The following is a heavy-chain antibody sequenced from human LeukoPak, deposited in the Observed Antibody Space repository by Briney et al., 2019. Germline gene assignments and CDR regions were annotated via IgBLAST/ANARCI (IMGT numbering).Heavy chain of an antibody. CDR3: TRDLGWHDAPGN. D-gene: IGHD1-1*01. CDR2: ISSSSSTI. Sequence: TGGSLRLSCAASGFTFSSYAMNWVRQAPGKGLEWVSYISSSSSTIYYADSVRGRFTISRDNAKNSLYLQMDSLRAEDTAVYYCTRDLGWHDAPGNWGQGTLVTVSS. J-gene: IGHJ4*02. V-gene: IGHV3-48*04. CDR1: GFTFSSYA.